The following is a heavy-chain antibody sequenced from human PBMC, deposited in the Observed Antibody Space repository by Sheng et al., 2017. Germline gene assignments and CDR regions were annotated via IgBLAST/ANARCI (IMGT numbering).Heavy chain of an antibody. V-gene: IGHV1-69*08. CDR1: GGTFSSYT. J-gene: IGHJ4*02. CDR2: IIPILGIA. CDR3: ARDDEQQLDRGVDY. Sequence: QVQLVQSGAEVKKPGSSVKVSCKASGGTFSSYTISWVRQAPGQGLEWMGRIIPILGIANYAQKFQGRVTITADKSTSTAYMELSSLRSEDTAVYYCARDDEQQLDRGVDYWGQGTPGPPSPQ. D-gene: IGHD6-13*01.